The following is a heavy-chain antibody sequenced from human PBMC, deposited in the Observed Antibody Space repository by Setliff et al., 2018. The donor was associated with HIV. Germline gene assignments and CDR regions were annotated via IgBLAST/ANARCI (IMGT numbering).Heavy chain of an antibody. CDR2: IKSKSDGGTA. Sequence: GGSLRLSCAVSGSTFSNTWMNRVRQAPGKGLQWVGRIKSKSDGGTADYAAPVKGRFTVFRDDSRKMLYLQMNSLKTEDTAMYFCTTVRYDAFHNWGLGTSVTVSS. CDR1: GSTFSNTW. CDR3: TTVRYDAFHN. V-gene: IGHV3-15*01. J-gene: IGHJ3*02.